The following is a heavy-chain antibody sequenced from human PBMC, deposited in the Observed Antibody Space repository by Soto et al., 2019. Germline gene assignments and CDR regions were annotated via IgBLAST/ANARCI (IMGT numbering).Heavy chain of an antibody. J-gene: IGHJ6*02. CDR2: IYPGDSDT. Sequence: PGESLKISCKGSGYSFTSYWIGWVRQMPGKGLEWMGIIYPGDSDTRYSPSFQGQVTISADKSISTAYLQWSSLKASDTAMYYWARPRSSSRNSYGMDVWGQGTTVTVSS. CDR3: ARPRSSSRNSYGMDV. D-gene: IGHD6-13*01. CDR1: GYSFTSYW. V-gene: IGHV5-51*01.